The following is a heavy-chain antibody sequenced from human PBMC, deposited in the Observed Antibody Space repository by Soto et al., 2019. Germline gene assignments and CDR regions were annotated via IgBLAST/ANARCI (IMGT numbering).Heavy chain of an antibody. J-gene: IGHJ4*02. CDR3: AREHGNSALDY. Sequence: ASVKVSCKVSGYTLTELSMHWVRQAPGKGLEWMGGFDPEDGETIYAQKFQGRVTMTRNTSISTAYMELSSLRSEDTAVYYCAREHGNSALDYWGQGTLVPVSP. CDR1: GYTLTELS. D-gene: IGHD4-17*01. V-gene: IGHV1-24*01. CDR2: FDPEDGET.